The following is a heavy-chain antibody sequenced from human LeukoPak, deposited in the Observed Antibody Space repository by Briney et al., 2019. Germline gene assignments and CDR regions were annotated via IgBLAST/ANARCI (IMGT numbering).Heavy chain of an antibody. D-gene: IGHD3-10*01. CDR1: GYTFTGYY. J-gene: IGHJ5*02. CDR3: ARASGYRITSWFDP. Sequence: GASVKVSCKASGYTFTGYYMHWVRQAPRHGLEWMGWINPNSGGTNYAQKFQGRVTMTRDTSISTAYMELSRLRSDDTAVYYCARASGYRITSWFDPWGQGTLVTVSS. V-gene: IGHV1-2*02. CDR2: INPNSGGT.